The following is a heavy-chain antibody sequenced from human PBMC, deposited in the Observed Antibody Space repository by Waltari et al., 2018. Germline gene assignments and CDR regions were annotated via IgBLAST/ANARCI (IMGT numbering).Heavy chain of an antibody. V-gene: IGHV4-30-4*08. CDR2: IYYSGST. CDR3: AREGGDHYYYYYMDV. D-gene: IGHD2-21*01. Sequence: QVQLQESGPGLVKPSQTLSLTCTVSGGSISSGDYYWSWIRQPPGKGLEWIGYIYYSGSTYYNPSLKSRVTISVDTSKNQFSLKLSSVTAADTAVYYCAREGGDHYYYYYMDVWGKGTTVTVSS. CDR1: GGSISSGDYY. J-gene: IGHJ6*03.